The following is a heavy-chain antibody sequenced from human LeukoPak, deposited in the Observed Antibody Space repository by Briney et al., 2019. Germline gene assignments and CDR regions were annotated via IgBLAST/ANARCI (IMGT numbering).Heavy chain of an antibody. CDR2: ISAYNGDT. D-gene: IGHD3-3*01. V-gene: IGHV1-18*01. J-gene: IGHJ3*02. Sequence: ASVKVSCKASGYTFTDYGFSWVRQAPGQGLEWMGWISAYNGDTNFAQTFQGRVTMTTDTSTSTVYMELRSLRSDDTAVYFCARLRFLEWLLTSHDAFDIWGQGTVVTVSS. CDR1: GYTFTDYG. CDR3: ARLRFLEWLLTSHDAFDI.